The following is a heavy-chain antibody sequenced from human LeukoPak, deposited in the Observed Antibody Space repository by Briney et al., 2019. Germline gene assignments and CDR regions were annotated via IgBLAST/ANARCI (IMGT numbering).Heavy chain of an antibody. V-gene: IGHV1-69*05. Sequence: SVKVSCKASGGTFSTYTISWVRQAPGQGLEWMGRIIPIFGAANYAQKFQGRVTITTDESTSTAYMELSSLRSEDTTVYYCAREAVTTRDFDYWGQGTLVTVAS. CDR3: AREAVTTRDFDY. CDR2: IIPIFGAA. CDR1: GGTFSTYT. D-gene: IGHD4-17*01. J-gene: IGHJ4*02.